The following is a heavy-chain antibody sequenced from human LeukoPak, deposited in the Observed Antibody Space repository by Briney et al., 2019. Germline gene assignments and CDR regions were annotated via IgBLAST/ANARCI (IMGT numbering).Heavy chain of an antibody. CDR1: GFTFSSYP. CDR2: ISGSGGAT. D-gene: IGHD1-26*01. J-gene: IGHJ4*02. V-gene: IGHV3-23*01. CDR3: GKYLQPTVGANDY. Sequence: GGSLRLSCAASGFTFSSYPMNWVRQAPGKGLEWVSVISGSGGATFYGDSVQGRFTISRDNSRGTLYLQMNSLTAGDTAVYYCGKYLQPTVGANDYWGQGTLVTVSS.